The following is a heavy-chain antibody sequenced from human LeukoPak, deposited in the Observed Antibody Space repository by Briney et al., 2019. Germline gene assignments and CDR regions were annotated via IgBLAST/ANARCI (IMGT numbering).Heavy chain of an antibody. V-gene: IGHV3-30*02. CDR3: AKDPAYSSSWYYFDY. CDR2: IRNDGSNR. J-gene: IGHJ4*02. CDR1: GFTFGSYG. Sequence: GGSLRLSCAASGFTFGSYGMRWVRQAPGKGLEWVAFIRNDGSNRYYADSAKGRFTISSDNSKDTLYLQMNSLRAEDTAVYYGAKDPAYSSSWYYFDYWGQGTLVTVSS. D-gene: IGHD6-13*01.